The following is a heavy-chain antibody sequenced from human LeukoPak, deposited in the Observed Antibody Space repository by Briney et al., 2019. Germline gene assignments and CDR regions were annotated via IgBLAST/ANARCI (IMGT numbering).Heavy chain of an antibody. CDR2: IKSKTDGGTT. CDR3: TTELLWFGDYFDY. V-gene: IGHV3-15*01. J-gene: IGHJ4*02. D-gene: IGHD3-10*01. Sequence: GGSLRLSCAASGFTFSNAWMSWVRQAPGKGLEWVGRIKSKTDGGTTDYAAPVKGRFTISRDDSKNTLYLQMNSMKTEDTAVYYCTTELLWFGDYFDYWGQGTLVTVSS. CDR1: GFTFSNAW.